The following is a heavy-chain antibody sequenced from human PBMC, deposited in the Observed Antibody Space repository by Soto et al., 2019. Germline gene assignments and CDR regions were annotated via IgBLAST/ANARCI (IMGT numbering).Heavy chain of an antibody. Sequence: ASVKVSCKASRGTFSSYAISWVRQAPGQGLEWMGGIIPILGIANYAQKFQGRVTITADKSTSTAYMELSSLRSEDTAVYYCAREGAYGSGIYYNGWFDPWGQGTLVTVSS. CDR1: RGTFSSYA. J-gene: IGHJ5*02. CDR3: AREGAYGSGIYYNGWFDP. V-gene: IGHV1-69*10. CDR2: IIPILGIA. D-gene: IGHD3-10*01.